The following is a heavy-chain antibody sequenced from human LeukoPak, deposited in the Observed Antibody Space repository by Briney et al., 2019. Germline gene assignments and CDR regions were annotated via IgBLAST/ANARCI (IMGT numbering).Heavy chain of an antibody. D-gene: IGHD3-22*01. J-gene: IGHJ3*02. CDR2: MNPNSGNT. CDR3: ARGRYYYDSSGYDAFDI. V-gene: IGHV1-8*02. Sequence: GASVKVSCKASGYTFTGYYMHWVRQAPGQGLEWMGWMNPNSGNTGYAQKFQGRVTMTRNTSISTAYMELSSLRSEDTAVYYCARGRYYYDSSGYDAFDIWGQGTMVTVSS. CDR1: GYTFTGYY.